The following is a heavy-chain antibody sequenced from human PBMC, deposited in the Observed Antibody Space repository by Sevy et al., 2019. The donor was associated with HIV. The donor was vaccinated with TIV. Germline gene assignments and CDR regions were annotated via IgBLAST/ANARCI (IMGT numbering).Heavy chain of an antibody. Sequence: GESLKISCAASGFTFSSYAMSWIRQAPGKGLEWVSAISGSGGSTYYADSVKGRFTISRDNSKNTLYLQMNSLRAEDTAVYYCAKVVDHSGSYLRLGAPYYFDYWGQGTLVTISS. CDR2: ISGSGGST. V-gene: IGHV3-23*01. CDR1: GFTFSSYA. CDR3: AKVVDHSGSYLRLGAPYYFDY. D-gene: IGHD1-26*01. J-gene: IGHJ4*02.